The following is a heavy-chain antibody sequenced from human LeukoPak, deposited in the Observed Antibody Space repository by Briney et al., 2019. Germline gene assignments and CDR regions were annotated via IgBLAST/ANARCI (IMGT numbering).Heavy chain of an antibody. J-gene: IGHJ4*02. CDR2: IYHSGST. D-gene: IGHD3-22*01. Sequence: SETLSLTCTVSGGSISSYYWSWIRQPLGKGLEWIGYIYHSGSTYYNPSLKSRVTISVDRSKNQFSLKLSSVTAADTAVYYCARDDSSGYSSDYWGQGTLVTVSS. CDR3: ARDDSSGYSSDY. CDR1: GGSISSYY. V-gene: IGHV4-59*12.